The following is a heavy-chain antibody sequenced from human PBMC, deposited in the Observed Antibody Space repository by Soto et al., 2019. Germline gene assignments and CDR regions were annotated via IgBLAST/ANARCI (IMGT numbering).Heavy chain of an antibody. CDR2: IWHDGSQK. D-gene: IGHD2-21*01. Sequence: QVQLVESGGGVVQPGTSLRLSCATSGLTFTKYGFHWVRQSPGKGLEWVAFIWHDGSQKYYADSVKGRFTISRDSSKDAVFLQMNRLGAGDPAVYYWPRDSLHWDYCAGGGGSVGDYWDQGTIVTVSS. J-gene: IGHJ4*02. CDR3: PRDSLHWDYCAGGGGSVGDY. V-gene: IGHV3-33*01. CDR1: GLTFTKYG.